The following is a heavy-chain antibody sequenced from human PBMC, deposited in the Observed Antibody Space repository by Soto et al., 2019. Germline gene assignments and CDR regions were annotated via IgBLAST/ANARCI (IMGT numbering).Heavy chain of an antibody. V-gene: IGHV1-3*01. CDR1: GYTFTSHA. D-gene: IGHD6-13*01. J-gene: IGHJ6*02. Sequence: ASVKVSCKASGYTFTSHALHWVRQAPGQRLEWMGWINAGNGDTKYSQKLQGRVTITRDTSASTGYMELSSLRSEDTAVYYCARVERKQQLVGPRANFYYHYAMDVWGQGTTVTVSS. CDR3: ARVERKQQLVGPRANFYYHYAMDV. CDR2: INAGNGDT.